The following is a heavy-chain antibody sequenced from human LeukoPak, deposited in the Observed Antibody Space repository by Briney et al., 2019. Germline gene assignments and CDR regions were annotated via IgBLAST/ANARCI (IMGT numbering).Heavy chain of an antibody. CDR3: AKGGYYYDSSGYYWAYFDY. Sequence: GGSLRLSCAASGFTFSSYEMNWVRQAPGKGLEWVSAISGSGGSTYYADSVKGRFTISRDNSKNTLYLRMNSLRAEDTAVYYCAKGGYYYDSSGYYWAYFDYWGQGTLVTVSS. D-gene: IGHD3-22*01. CDR2: ISGSGGST. V-gene: IGHV3-23*01. CDR1: GFTFSSYE. J-gene: IGHJ4*02.